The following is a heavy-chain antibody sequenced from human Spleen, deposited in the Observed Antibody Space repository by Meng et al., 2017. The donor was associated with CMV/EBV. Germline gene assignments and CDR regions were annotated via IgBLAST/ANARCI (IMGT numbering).Heavy chain of an antibody. Sequence: SDTLSLTCAVSGGSFSGYYWSWIRQPPGKGLEWIGEINHSGSTNYNPTLKSRVSISVDTTKKQFSLKLSSVTAADTAVYYCAGVKKGKHGYYFDYWGQGTLVTVSS. V-gene: IGHV4-34*01. J-gene: IGHJ4*02. CDR1: GGSFSGYY. CDR2: INHSGST. D-gene: IGHD4-23*01. CDR3: AGVKKGKHGYYFDY.